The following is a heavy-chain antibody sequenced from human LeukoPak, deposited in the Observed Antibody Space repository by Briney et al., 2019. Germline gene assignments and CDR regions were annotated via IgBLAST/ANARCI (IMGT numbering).Heavy chain of an antibody. D-gene: IGHD3-3*01. CDR1: GFTFSAYG. CDR3: AREAILGSYNWFDP. CDR2: IWSDGSNK. V-gene: IGHV3-33*01. J-gene: IGHJ5*02. Sequence: PGGSLRLSCITSGFTFSAYGMHWVRQAPGKGLEWVAVIWSDGSNKYYADSVKGRFTISRDNSKNTLYLEMNSLRVDDTAVYYCAREAILGSYNWFDPWGQGTLVTVSS.